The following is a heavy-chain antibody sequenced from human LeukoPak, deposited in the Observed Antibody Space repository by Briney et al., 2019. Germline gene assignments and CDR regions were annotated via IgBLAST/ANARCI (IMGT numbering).Heavy chain of an antibody. J-gene: IGHJ3*02. CDR2: IIPIFGTA. CDR1: GGTFSGYA. Sequence: ASVKVSCKASGGTFSGYAISWVRQAPGQGLEWMGGIIPIFGTANYAQKFQGRVTITTDESTSTAYMELSSLRSEDTAVYYCARVSGDGYTTGAFDIWGQGTMVTVSS. D-gene: IGHD5-24*01. CDR3: ARVSGDGYTTGAFDI. V-gene: IGHV1-69*05.